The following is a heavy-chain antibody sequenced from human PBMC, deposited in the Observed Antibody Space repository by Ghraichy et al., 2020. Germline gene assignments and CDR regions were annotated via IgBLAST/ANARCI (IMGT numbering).Heavy chain of an antibody. CDR3: AKFARDWPNEYLQH. Sequence: WGSLRLSCAASGFTFRTYAMSWVRQAPGKGLEWVSAITDNGGTTYDAESVKGRFTIPRDNSKNTLFLQMNSLRGEDTAVYYCAKFARDWPNEYLQHWGQGALVTVSS. J-gene: IGHJ1*01. D-gene: IGHD3/OR15-3a*01. V-gene: IGHV3-23*01. CDR2: ITDNGGTT. CDR1: GFTFRTYA.